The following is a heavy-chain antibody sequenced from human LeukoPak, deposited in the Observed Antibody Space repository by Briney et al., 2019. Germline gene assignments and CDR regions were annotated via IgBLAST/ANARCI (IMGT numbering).Heavy chain of an antibody. CDR1: GYIFTNYW. CDR3: ARRQYSGYDFDF. V-gene: IGHV5-51*01. J-gene: IGHJ4*02. Sequence: EPLKISCKASGYIFTNYWIGWVRQMPGKGLEWMGIIYPRDSDTRYSPSFQGQVTVSADKSISTAYLQWNTLEASDTAMYYCARRQYSGYDFDFWGQGTLVTVSS. D-gene: IGHD5-12*01. CDR2: IYPRDSDT.